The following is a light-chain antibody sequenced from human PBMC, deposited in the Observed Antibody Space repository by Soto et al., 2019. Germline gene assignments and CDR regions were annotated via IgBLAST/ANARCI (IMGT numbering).Light chain of an antibody. V-gene: IGLV2-14*03. J-gene: IGLJ2*01. CDR2: EVS. Sequence: QSVLTQPASLSGSPGQSITISCTGASSDLGGHKSVSWFQQHPGKAPRLIISEVSYRPSGISSRFSSSKSANMASLTISGLQSDDEVDYYCSSYTTNSSVVFGGGTKLTVL. CDR1: SSDLGGHKS. CDR3: SSYTTNSSVV.